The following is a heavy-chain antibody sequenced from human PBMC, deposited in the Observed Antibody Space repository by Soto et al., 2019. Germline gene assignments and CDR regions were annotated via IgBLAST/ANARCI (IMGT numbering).Heavy chain of an antibody. CDR2: ISAYNGNT. CDR3: ARALGKYYDFWSGYSTQFDY. V-gene: IGHV1-18*01. Sequence: GASVKVSCKASGYTFTSYGISWVRQAPGQRLEWMGWISAYNGNTNYAQKLQGRVTMTTDTSTSTAYMELRSLRSDDTAVYYCARALGKYYDFWSGYSTQFDYWGQGTLVTVSS. D-gene: IGHD3-3*01. J-gene: IGHJ4*02. CDR1: GYTFTSYG.